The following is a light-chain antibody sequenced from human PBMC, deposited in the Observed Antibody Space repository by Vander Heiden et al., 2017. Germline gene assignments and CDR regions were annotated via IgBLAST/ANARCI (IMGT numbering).Light chain of an antibody. CDR2: GAS. J-gene: IGKJ2*01. CDR3: QQYNNWPPLYT. CDR1: QSVRSN. V-gene: IGKV3-15*01. Sequence: EIVMTQSPATLSVSPGERATLSCRASQSVRSNLAWYQQKSGQAPRLLIYGASTRATGIPARFSGSGSGTEFTLTISSLQSEDFAVYYCQQYNNWPPLYTFGQGTKLEIK.